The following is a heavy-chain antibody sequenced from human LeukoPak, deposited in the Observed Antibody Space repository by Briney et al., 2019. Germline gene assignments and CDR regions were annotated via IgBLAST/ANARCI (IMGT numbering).Heavy chain of an antibody. CDR2: ISAYNGNT. J-gene: IGHJ4*02. CDR3: ARDPSSVGATLPTDY. CDR1: GGTFSSYA. D-gene: IGHD1-26*01. Sequence: ASVKVSCKASGGTFSSYAISWVRQAPGQGLEWMGWISAYNGNTNYAQKLQGRVTMTTDTSTSTAYMELRSLRSDDTAVYYCARDPSSVGATLPTDYWGQGTLVTVSS. V-gene: IGHV1-18*01.